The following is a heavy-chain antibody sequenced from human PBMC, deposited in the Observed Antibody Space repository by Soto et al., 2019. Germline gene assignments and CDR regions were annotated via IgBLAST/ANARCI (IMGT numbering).Heavy chain of an antibody. V-gene: IGHV1-46*01. Sequence: GASVKVSCKASGYTFTSYYMHWVRQAPGQGLEWMGIINPSGGSTSYAQKFQGRVTMTRDTSTSIVYMELSSLRSEDTAVYYCARDQVPYYYDSSDPVDAFDIWGQGTMVTVSS. D-gene: IGHD3-22*01. J-gene: IGHJ3*02. CDR2: INPSGGST. CDR1: GYTFTSYY. CDR3: ARDQVPYYYDSSDPVDAFDI.